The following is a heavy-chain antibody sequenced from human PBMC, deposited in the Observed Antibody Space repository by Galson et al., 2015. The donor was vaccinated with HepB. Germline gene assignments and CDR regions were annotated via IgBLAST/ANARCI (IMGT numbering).Heavy chain of an antibody. D-gene: IGHD5-18*01. CDR2: MYHSVTS. CDR1: GDPISSSY. Sequence: QVQVQESGPGLVKPSETLSLSCTVSGDPISSSYWSWIRQSPGKGLEWIAYMYHSVTSNYNPYLKSRVTISVDTSKNQFSLKLSSVTAADTAVYYCARHLTYTRDAFDIWGQGTMVAVSS. CDR3: ARHLTYTRDAFDI. J-gene: IGHJ3*02. V-gene: IGHV4-59*08.